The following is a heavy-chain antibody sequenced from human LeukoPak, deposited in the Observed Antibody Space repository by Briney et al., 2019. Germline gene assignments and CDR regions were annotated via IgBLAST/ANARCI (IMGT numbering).Heavy chain of an antibody. D-gene: IGHD3-3*01. V-gene: IGHV3-48*01. CDR1: GFTFSGYT. CDR2: ISDSSTTI. CDR3: ARSPLTIFGPSTYYFDY. J-gene: IGHJ4*02. Sequence: GGSLRLSCAASGFTFSGYTMNWVRQAPGKGLEWISYISDSSTTIYFADSVKGRFTISRDNARNSLYLQMNSLRADDTAMYYCARSPLTIFGPSTYYFDYWGQGTLVTVSS.